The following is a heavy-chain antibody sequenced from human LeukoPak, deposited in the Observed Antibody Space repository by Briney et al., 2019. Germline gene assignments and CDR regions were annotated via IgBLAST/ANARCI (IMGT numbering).Heavy chain of an antibody. CDR2: ISSSSSTI. D-gene: IGHD1-26*01. CDR1: GFTFSSYS. Sequence: PGGSLRLSCAASGFTFSSYSMNWVRQAPGKGLEWVSYISSSSSTIYYADSVKGRFTISRDNAKNSLYPQMNSLRAEDTAVYYCARGLSGSYDYWGQGTLVTVSS. V-gene: IGHV3-48*01. J-gene: IGHJ4*02. CDR3: ARGLSGSYDY.